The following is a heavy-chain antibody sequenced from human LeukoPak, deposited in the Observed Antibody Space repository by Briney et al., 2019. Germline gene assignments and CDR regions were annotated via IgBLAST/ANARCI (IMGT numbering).Heavy chain of an antibody. V-gene: IGHV1-46*01. J-gene: IGHJ4*02. D-gene: IGHD1-26*01. CDR2: INPNGGST. Sequence: ASVKVSCKASGYTFISYYIHWVRQAPGQGPEWMGVINPNGGSTSYSQKFHARVTMTEDTSTSTINMELRSLRSDDTAVYYCARDHSGEGSTPGLYCGQGTLVTVSS. CDR3: ARDHSGEGSTPGLY. CDR1: GYTFISYY.